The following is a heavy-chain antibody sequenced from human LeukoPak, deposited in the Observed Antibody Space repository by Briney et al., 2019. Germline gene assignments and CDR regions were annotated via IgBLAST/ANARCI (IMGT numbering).Heavy chain of an antibody. CDR2: IYHSGST. V-gene: IGHV4-59*01. CDR1: GGSISTYY. D-gene: IGHD5-12*01. CDR3: ARGGGYASPIGY. J-gene: IGHJ4*02. Sequence: SETLSLTCTLSGGSISTYYWSWLRQPPGQGLEWIGYIYHSGSTNYNPSLKSRVTISVDTSKNQFSLKLGSVTAADTAVYYCARGGGYASPIGYWGQGALVTVSS.